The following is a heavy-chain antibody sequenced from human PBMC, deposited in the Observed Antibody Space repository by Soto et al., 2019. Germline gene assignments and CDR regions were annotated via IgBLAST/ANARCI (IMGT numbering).Heavy chain of an antibody. CDR1: GFTFSSYW. CDR3: ARERNQVGYSGYGGWFDP. J-gene: IGHJ5*02. Sequence: GGSLRLSCAASGFTFSSYWMSWVRQVPGKGLEWVAVIWYDGSNKYYADSVKGRFTISRDNSKNTLYLQMNSLRAEDTAVYYCARERNQVGYSGYGGWFDPWGQGTLVTVSS. D-gene: IGHD5-12*01. V-gene: IGHV3-33*08. CDR2: IWYDGSNK.